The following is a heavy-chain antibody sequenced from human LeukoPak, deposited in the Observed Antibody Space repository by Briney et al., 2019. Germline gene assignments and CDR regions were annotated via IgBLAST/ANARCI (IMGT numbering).Heavy chain of an antibody. CDR3: ARGVNTYLWFGGDYMDV. CDR2: MDPNSGNT. D-gene: IGHD3-16*01. J-gene: IGHJ6*03. CDR1: GYTFTSYD. Sequence: ASVRVSCKASGYTFTSYDINWVRQATGQGLEWMGWMDPNSGNTGYAQKFQGRVTITRNTSISTAYMELSSLRSEDTAVYYCARGVNTYLWFGGDYMDVWGKGSTVTVSS. V-gene: IGHV1-8*03.